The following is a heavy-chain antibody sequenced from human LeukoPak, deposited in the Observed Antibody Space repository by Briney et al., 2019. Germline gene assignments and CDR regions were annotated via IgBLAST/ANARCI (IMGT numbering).Heavy chain of an antibody. V-gene: IGHV3-23*01. Sequence: PGGSLRLSWAASGFTFSSYAMSWVRQAPVKGLEWVSAISGSGGSTYYADSVKGRFTISRDNSKNTLYLQMNSLRAEDTAVYYCAKILASYDSSGFDYWGQGTLVTVSS. CDR2: ISGSGGST. CDR3: AKILASYDSSGFDY. J-gene: IGHJ4*02. D-gene: IGHD3-22*01. CDR1: GFTFSSYA.